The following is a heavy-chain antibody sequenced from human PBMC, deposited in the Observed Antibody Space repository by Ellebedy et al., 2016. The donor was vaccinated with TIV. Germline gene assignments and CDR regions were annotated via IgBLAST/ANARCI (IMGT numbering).Heavy chain of an antibody. CDR3: ARVGNYYGGNPSYYFDY. CDR1: GGTFSSYG. Sequence: AASVKVSCKASGGTFSSYGISWVRQAPGQGLEWMGGIIPILGKANYAQKFQGRVTITADESTSTDYMELSSLRSEDTAVYYCARVGNYYGGNPSYYFDYWGQGTLVTVSS. CDR2: IIPILGKA. V-gene: IGHV1-69*10. J-gene: IGHJ4*02. D-gene: IGHD4-23*01.